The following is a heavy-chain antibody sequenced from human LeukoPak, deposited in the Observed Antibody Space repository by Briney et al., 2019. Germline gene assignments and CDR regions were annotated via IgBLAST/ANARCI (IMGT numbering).Heavy chain of an antibody. CDR1: GGTFSSYA. Sequence: GASVKVSCKASGGTFSSYAISWVRQAPGQGLKWMGGIIPIFGTANYAQKFQGRVTITADESTSTAYMELSSLRSEDTAVYYCARATTPYSRRFRYNWFDPWGQGTLVTVSS. CDR3: ARATTPYSRRFRYNWFDP. D-gene: IGHD6-13*01. J-gene: IGHJ5*02. CDR2: IIPIFGTA. V-gene: IGHV1-69*13.